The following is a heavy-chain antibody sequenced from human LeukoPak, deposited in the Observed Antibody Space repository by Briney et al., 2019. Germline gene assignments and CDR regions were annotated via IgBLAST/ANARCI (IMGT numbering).Heavy chain of an antibody. D-gene: IGHD2-21*02. J-gene: IGHJ6*02. Sequence: SETLSLTCTVSGGSISSYYWSWIRQPPGKGLEWIGYIYYSGSTNYNPSLKSRVTISEDTSKNQFSLKLSSVTAADTAVYYCARHQSRGGDYPEYYYYYYGMDVWGQGTTVTVSS. CDR3: ARHQSRGGDYPEYYYYYYGMDV. V-gene: IGHV4-59*08. CDR2: IYYSGST. CDR1: GGSISSYY.